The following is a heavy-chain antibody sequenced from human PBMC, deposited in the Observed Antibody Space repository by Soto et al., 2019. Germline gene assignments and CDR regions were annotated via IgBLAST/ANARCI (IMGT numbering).Heavy chain of an antibody. V-gene: IGHV4-30-4*01. D-gene: IGHD2-2*02. Sequence: NPSETLSLTCTVSGGSISSGDYYWSWIRQPPGKGLEWIGYIYYSGSTYYNPSLKSRVTISVDTSKNQFSLKLSSVTAADTAVYYCARDDCSSTSCYRNNWFDPWGQGTLVTVSS. CDR1: GGSISSGDYY. CDR2: IYYSGST. J-gene: IGHJ5*02. CDR3: ARDDCSSTSCYRNNWFDP.